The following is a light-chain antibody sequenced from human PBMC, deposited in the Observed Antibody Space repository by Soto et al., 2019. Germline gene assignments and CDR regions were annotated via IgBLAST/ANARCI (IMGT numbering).Light chain of an antibody. CDR1: SSDVGGSNF. Sequence: QSALTQPPSASGSPGQSVTISCTGTSSDVGGSNFVSWYQQHPGKAPKLMIYEVNKRPSGVPDRFSGSKSGNTASLTVSGLQADDEADYYCSSYAGSTNYVFGTGTKLTVL. V-gene: IGLV2-8*01. J-gene: IGLJ1*01. CDR2: EVN. CDR3: SSYAGSTNYV.